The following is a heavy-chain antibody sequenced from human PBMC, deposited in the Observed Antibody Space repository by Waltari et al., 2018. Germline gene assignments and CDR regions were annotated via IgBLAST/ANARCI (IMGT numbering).Heavy chain of an antibody. V-gene: IGHV3-21*03. CDR3: ARDMIIAARTSDY. D-gene: IGHD6-6*01. J-gene: IGHJ4*02. CDR1: GFTFSSYS. Sequence: EVQLVESGGGLVKPGGSLRLSCAASGFTFSSYSMNWVRQAPGKGLEWVSSISSSSSYIYYADSVKGRFTISRDNAKNSLYLQMNSLRAEDTAVYYCARDMIIAARTSDYWGQGTLVTVSS. CDR2: ISSSSSYI.